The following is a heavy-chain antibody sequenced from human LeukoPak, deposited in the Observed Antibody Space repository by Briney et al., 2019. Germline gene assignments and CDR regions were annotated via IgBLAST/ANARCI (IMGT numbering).Heavy chain of an antibody. J-gene: IGHJ4*02. V-gene: IGHV3-33*01. Sequence: TGGSLRLSCAASGFAFSSYGMHWVRQAPGKGLEWVAVIWFDGSNKYYADSVKGRSIISRDNSKKTLYLQMNSLRAEDTAAYYCARARGSYNVGYDYWGQGALVTVSS. D-gene: IGHD1-26*01. CDR1: GFAFSSYG. CDR3: ARARGSYNVGYDY. CDR2: IWFDGSNK.